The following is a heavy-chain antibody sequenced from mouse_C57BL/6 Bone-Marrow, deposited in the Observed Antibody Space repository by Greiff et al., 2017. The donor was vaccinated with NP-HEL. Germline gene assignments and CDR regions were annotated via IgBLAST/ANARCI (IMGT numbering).Heavy chain of an antibody. CDR3: TRYGNPYYYAMDY. D-gene: IGHD2-1*01. V-gene: IGHV5-9-1*02. CDR1: GFTFSSYA. CDR2: ISSGGDYI. Sequence: EVKVEESGEGLVKPGGSLKLSCAASGFTFSSYAMSWVRQTPEKRLEWVAYISSGGDYIYYADTVKGRFTISRDNARNTLYLQMNSLKSEDTAMYYCTRYGNPYYYAMDYWGQGTSVTVSS. J-gene: IGHJ4*01.